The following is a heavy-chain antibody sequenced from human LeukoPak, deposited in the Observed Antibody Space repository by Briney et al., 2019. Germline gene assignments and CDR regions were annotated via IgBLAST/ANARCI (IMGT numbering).Heavy chain of an antibody. V-gene: IGHV4-59*01. CDR3: ASGYNGLLYYFDY. J-gene: IGHJ4*02. CDR2: IYYSGST. D-gene: IGHD5-18*01. Sequence: SETLSLTCTVSGGSISSYYWSWIRQPPGKGLEWIGYIYYSGSTNYNPSLKSRVTISVDTSKNQFSLKLSSVTAADTAVYYCASGYNGLLYYFDYWGQGTLVTVSS. CDR1: GGSISSYY.